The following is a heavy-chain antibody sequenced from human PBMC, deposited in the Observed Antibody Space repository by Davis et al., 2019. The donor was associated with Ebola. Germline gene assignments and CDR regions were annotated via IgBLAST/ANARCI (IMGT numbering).Heavy chain of an antibody. CDR3: AKTYDFRDRVDY. Sequence: GESLKISCAASGFTFSRYGMHWVRQAPGKGLEWLAAISYDGTNKHYVDSVKGRFTISRDNSKNTLYLQMNSLRPEDTAVYFCAKTYDFRDRVDYWGQGTLVTVSS. CDR1: GFTFSRYG. D-gene: IGHD3-3*01. CDR2: ISYDGTNK. J-gene: IGHJ4*02. V-gene: IGHV3-30*18.